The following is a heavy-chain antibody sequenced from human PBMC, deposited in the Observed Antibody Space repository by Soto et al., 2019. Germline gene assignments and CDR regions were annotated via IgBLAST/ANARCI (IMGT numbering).Heavy chain of an antibody. Sequence: GGSLRLSCAASGFTFSSYAMSWVRQAPGKGLEWVSAISGSGGSTYYADSVKGRFTISRDNSKNTLYLQMNSLRAEDTAVYYCAKDHNAVFGGVIVSATFDYWGQGTLVTVSS. CDR2: ISGSGGST. D-gene: IGHD3-16*02. CDR3: AKDHNAVFGGVIVSATFDY. J-gene: IGHJ4*02. CDR1: GFTFSSYA. V-gene: IGHV3-23*01.